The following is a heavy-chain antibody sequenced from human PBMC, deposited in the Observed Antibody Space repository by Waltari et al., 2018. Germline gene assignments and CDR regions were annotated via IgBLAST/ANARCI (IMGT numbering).Heavy chain of an antibody. J-gene: IGHJ4*02. D-gene: IGHD1-1*01. Sequence: VQVVAAGGGLVQPGGSVNVSCATCGFCFRGSTIHWVRQTSGRGLEWCGRMRRQPFNYATAYSESVKGRFTISRDDSKNTAYLQMNNLMTEDTAVYYCSGGEVTGTDFWGQGTLVTVSS. V-gene: IGHV3-73*01. CDR2: MRRQPFNYAT. CDR3: SGGEVTGTDF. CDR1: GFCFRGST.